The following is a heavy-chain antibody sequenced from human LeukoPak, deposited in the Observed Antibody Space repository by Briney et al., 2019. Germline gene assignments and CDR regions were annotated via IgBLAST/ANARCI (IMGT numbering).Heavy chain of an antibody. CDR3: ASGRIQLWSSLDY. Sequence: SETLSLTCTVSGGSISSSSYYWGWIRQPPGKGLEWIGSIYYSGSTYYNPSLKSRVTISVDTSKNQFSLKLSSVTAADTAVYYCASGRIQLWSSLDYWGQGTLVTVSS. V-gene: IGHV4-39*07. CDR1: GGSISSSSYY. CDR2: IYYSGST. D-gene: IGHD5-18*01. J-gene: IGHJ4*02.